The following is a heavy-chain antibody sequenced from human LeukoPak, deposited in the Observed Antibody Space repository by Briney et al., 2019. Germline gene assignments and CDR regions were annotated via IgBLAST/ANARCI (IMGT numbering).Heavy chain of an antibody. CDR2: IWYDGSNK. Sequence: GSLRLSCAASGFTFSSYGMHWVRQAPGKGLEWVAVIWYDGSNKYYADSVKGRFTISRDNSKNTLYLQMNSLRAEDTAVYHCARDLMGNYPFDYWGQGTLVTVSS. CDR1: GFTFSSYG. CDR3: ARDLMGNYPFDY. D-gene: IGHD1-7*01. V-gene: IGHV3-33*01. J-gene: IGHJ4*02.